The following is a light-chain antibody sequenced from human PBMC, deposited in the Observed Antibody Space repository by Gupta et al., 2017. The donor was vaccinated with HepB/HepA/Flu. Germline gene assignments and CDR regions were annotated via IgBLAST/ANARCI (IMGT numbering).Light chain of an antibody. CDR2: GKN. V-gene: IGLV3-19*01. Sequence: SSVLPPDSAVSVALGQTVRITCQGDSLSSYYASWYQQKPGQAPVLVIYGKNNRPSGIPDRCSGANSGNTASLTITGAQAEDEADYYCSSRDSSGKHRYVFGTGTKVTVL. CDR1: SLSSYY. CDR3: SSRDSSGKHRYV. J-gene: IGLJ1*01.